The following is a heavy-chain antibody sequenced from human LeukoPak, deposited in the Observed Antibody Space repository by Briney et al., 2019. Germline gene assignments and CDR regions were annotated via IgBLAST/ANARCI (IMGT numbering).Heavy chain of an antibody. CDR1: GFIVSGNF. CDR2: LYAGGTT. CDR3: ARGFPPAH. D-gene: IGHD3-10*01. J-gene: IGHJ4*02. V-gene: IGHV3-53*01. Sequence: GGSLRLSCAASGFIVSGNFMNWVRQAPGKGLEWVSILYAGGTTSYTDSVKGRFTISRDSSKNTLYLQMKSLRAEDTAVYYCARGFPPAHWGQGTLVTVSS.